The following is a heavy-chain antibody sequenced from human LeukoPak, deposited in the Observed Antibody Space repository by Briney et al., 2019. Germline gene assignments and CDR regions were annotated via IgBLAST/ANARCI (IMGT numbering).Heavy chain of an antibody. J-gene: IGHJ3*02. D-gene: IGHD3-22*01. CDR2: INPNSGDT. V-gene: IGHV1-2*02. CDR1: GYTFTGYY. Sequence: RASVKVSCKASGYTFTGYYMHWVRQAPGQGLEWMGWINPNSGDTKYAQNFQGRVTMTRDRSISTVYMELSSLRSDDTAVYYCAVTYYYDSSGYWHGAFDIWGQGTMVTVSS. CDR3: AVTYYYDSSGYWHGAFDI.